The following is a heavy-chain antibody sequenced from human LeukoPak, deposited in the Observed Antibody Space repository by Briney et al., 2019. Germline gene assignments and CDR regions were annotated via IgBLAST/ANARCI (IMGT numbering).Heavy chain of an antibody. V-gene: IGHV1-18*04. D-gene: IGHD6-13*01. CDR3: GRVWDICSSCDNWFDP. Sequence: ASVKVSCKASGYTFTSYGISWVRQAPGQGLEWMGWISAYNGNTNYAQKLQGRVTMTTDTSTSTAYMELRSLRSDDTAVYYCGRVWDICSSCDNWFDPWGQGTLVTVSS. CDR2: ISAYNGNT. J-gene: IGHJ5*02. CDR1: GYTFTSYG.